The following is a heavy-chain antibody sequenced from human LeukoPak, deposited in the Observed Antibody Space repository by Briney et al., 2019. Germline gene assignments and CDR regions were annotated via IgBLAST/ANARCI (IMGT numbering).Heavy chain of an antibody. CDR3: TTDLVGYYDSSGYYGYYFDY. V-gene: IGHV3-15*01. Sequence: PGGSLRLSCAASGFTFSNAWMSWVRQAPGKGLEWVGRIKSKTDGGTTDYAPPVKGRFTISRDDSKNTLYLQMNSLKTEDTAVYYCTTDLVGYYDSSGYYGYYFDYWGQGTLDTVSS. D-gene: IGHD3-22*01. CDR2: IKSKTDGGTT. CDR1: GFTFSNAW. J-gene: IGHJ4*02.